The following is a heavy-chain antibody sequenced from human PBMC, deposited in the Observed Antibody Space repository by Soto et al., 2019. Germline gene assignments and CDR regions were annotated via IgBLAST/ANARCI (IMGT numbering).Heavy chain of an antibody. V-gene: IGHV4-31*03. CDR3: ERAPETPTIFGVVRQYFFNH. Sequence: SETLSLTCTVSGDSISSGGSYCNWIRQRPGKGLEWMGYIFYSGSFYYTPSLRGRVMMSADTSKNQFYLRLSSVTAADTAVYYCERAPETPTIFGVVRQYFFNHWGQGTLVTVSS. CDR1: GDSISSGGSY. J-gene: IGHJ4*02. CDR2: IFYSGSF. D-gene: IGHD3-3*01.